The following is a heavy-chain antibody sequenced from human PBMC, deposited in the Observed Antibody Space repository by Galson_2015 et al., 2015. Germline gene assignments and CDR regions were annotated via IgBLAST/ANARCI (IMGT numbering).Heavy chain of an antibody. Sequence: SLRLSCAASGFTFSNYAMSWFRQAPGKGLEWVSTVSGSGSTTYYADSVKGRFTISRDNSKTTQFLQMNSLRAEDTAVYYCAKDRRIYSHGLGHDDYWGQGTLVTVSS. CDR3: AKDRRIYSHGLGHDDY. J-gene: IGHJ4*02. D-gene: IGHD5-18*01. CDR1: GFTFSNYA. V-gene: IGHV3-23*01. CDR2: VSGSGSTT.